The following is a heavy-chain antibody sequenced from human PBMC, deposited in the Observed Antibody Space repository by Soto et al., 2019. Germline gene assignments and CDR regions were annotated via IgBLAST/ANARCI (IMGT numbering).Heavy chain of an antibody. CDR3: ARGPGYQLPAV. D-gene: IGHD2-2*01. CDR2: IYSGGST. J-gene: IGHJ4*02. Sequence: GGSLRLSCAASGFTVSSNYMSWVRQAPGKGLEWVSVIYSGGSTYYADSVKGRFTISRHNSKNTLYLQMDSLRAEDTAVYYCARGPGYQLPAVWGQGTLVTVSS. CDR1: GFTVSSNY. V-gene: IGHV3-53*04.